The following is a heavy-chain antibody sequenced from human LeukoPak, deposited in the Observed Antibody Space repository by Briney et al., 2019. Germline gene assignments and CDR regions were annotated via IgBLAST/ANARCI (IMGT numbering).Heavy chain of an antibody. V-gene: IGHV4-31*03. D-gene: IGHD6-6*01. J-gene: IGHJ6*04. CDR1: GGSISSGGYY. CDR2: IYYSGST. Sequence: PSETLSLTCTVSGGSISSGGYYWSWIRQHPGKGLEWIGYIYYSGSTYYNPSLKSRVTISVDTSKNQFSLKLSSVTAADTAVYYCARDMGQLAGLDVWGKGTTVTVSS. CDR3: ARDMGQLAGLDV.